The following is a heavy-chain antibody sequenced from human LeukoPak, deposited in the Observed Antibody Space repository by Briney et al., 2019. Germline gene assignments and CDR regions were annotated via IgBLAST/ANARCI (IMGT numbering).Heavy chain of an antibody. V-gene: IGHV3-20*04. J-gene: IGHJ5*02. Sequence: GGSLRLSCAAPGFTFTDAWMSWVRQAPGKGLEWVSGINWNGGSTDYADSVKGRFTISRDNAKNSLYLQMNSLRAEDTALYYCARDETVAVAGTFSSWGQGTLVTVSS. CDR3: ARDETVAVAGTFSS. CDR2: INWNGGST. D-gene: IGHD6-19*01. CDR1: GFTFTDAW.